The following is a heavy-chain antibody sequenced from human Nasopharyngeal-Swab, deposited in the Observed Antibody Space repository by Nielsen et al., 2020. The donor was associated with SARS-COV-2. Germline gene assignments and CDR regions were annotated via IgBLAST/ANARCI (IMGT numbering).Heavy chain of an antibody. V-gene: IGHV3-23*01. CDR1: GFTFSSSD. CDR3: AKDGDWNYRFWFSF. J-gene: IGHJ4*02. Sequence: GESLKISCAASGFTFSSSDMRWVRQAPGKGLEWLSTISGHTGNSYYRDSVRGRFTISRDNPKNTLYLQLNSLRAEDTAVYYCAKDGDWNYRFWFSFWGQGTLVTVSS. D-gene: IGHD2-21*02. CDR2: ISGHTGNS.